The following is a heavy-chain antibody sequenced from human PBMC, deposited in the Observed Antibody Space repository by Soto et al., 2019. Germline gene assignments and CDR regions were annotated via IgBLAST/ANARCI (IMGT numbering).Heavy chain of an antibody. D-gene: IGHD4-17*01. J-gene: IGHJ4*02. CDR1: RATVSIAGVA. CDR3: ARETYGDYVGYFEP. Sequence: TPDIRSASCRATVSIAGVAVACTKKPPGKGLGWIGHTYHSGNPYYNPSLKTRVFISVARSKTQFFLKLSSVTAADTALSYCARETYGDYVGYFEPWGQGILVTVSS. V-gene: IGHV4-30-2*01. CDR2: TYHSGNP.